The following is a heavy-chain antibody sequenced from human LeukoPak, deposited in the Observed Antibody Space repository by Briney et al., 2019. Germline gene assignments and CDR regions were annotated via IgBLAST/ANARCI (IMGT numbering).Heavy chain of an antibody. CDR1: GFTFSSYA. CDR2: ISGSGGST. D-gene: IGHD3-22*01. Sequence: AGGSLRPSCAASGFTFSSYAMSWVRQAPGKGLEWVSAISGSGGSTYYADSVKGRFTISRDNSKNTLYLQMNSLRAEDTAVYYCAKEKKRITMIVVVIRSNWFDPWGQGTLVTVSS. J-gene: IGHJ5*02. CDR3: AKEKKRITMIVVVIRSNWFDP. V-gene: IGHV3-23*01.